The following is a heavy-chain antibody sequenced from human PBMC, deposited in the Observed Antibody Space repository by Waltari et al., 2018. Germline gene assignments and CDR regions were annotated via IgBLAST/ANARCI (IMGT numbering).Heavy chain of an antibody. J-gene: IGHJ6*02. D-gene: IGHD2-21*01. CDR1: GFTFSSYA. CDR2: TSYDGSNK. V-gene: IGHV3-30-3*01. Sequence: QVQLVESGGGVVQPGRSLRPTRAASGFTFSSYAMHGVRQAPGKGLEWVAVTSYDGSNKYYADSVKGRFTISRDNSKNTLYLQMNSLRAEDTAVYYCARDTTAYCGGDCYSGMDVWGQGTTVTVSS. CDR3: ARDTTAYCGGDCYSGMDV.